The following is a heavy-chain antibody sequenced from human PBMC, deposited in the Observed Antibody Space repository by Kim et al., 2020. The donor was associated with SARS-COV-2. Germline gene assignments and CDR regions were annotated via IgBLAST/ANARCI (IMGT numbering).Heavy chain of an antibody. CDR2: IYYSGST. CDR3: ARLQDYYGSRSSGWFDP. D-gene: IGHD3-10*01. J-gene: IGHJ5*02. V-gene: IGHV4-59*13. CDR1: GGSISSYY. Sequence: SETLSLTCTVSGGSISSYYWSWIRQPPGKGLEWIGYIYYSGSTNYNPSLKSRVTISVDTSKNQFSLKLSSVTAADTAVHYCARLQDYYGSRSSGWFDPWGQGTLVTVSS.